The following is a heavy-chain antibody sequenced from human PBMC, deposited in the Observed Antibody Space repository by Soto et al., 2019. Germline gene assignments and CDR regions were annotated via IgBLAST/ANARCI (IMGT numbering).Heavy chain of an antibody. CDR3: ARVEYGYSYGYYYYGMDV. J-gene: IGHJ6*02. V-gene: IGHV1-69*06. CDR1: GVTFSRYA. Sequence: GASVKVSCKASGVTFSRYAISWVRQAPGQGLEWMGGIIPIFGTANYAQKFQGRVTITADKSTSTAYMELSSLRSEDTAVYYCARVEYGYSYGYYYYGMDVWGQGTTVTVSS. D-gene: IGHD5-18*01. CDR2: IIPIFGTA.